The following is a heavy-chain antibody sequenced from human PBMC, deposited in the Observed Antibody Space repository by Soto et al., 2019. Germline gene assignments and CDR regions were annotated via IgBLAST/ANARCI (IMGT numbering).Heavy chain of an antibody. CDR2: ISGGGGST. Sequence: GGSLRLSCAASGFSFSGYAVTWVRQAPGKWLEWVSAISGGGGSTYYADSVKGRFTVSRDNSKNTLHLQMNSLRAEDTAVYYCAKTESFNGYYNAFDYWGRGXQVTVSS. D-gene: IGHD3-9*01. CDR1: GFSFSGYA. CDR3: AKTESFNGYYNAFDY. V-gene: IGHV3-23*01. J-gene: IGHJ4*02.